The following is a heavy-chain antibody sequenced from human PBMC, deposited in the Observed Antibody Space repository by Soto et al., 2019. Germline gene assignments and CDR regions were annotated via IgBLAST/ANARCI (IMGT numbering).Heavy chain of an antibody. CDR3: ASRGVGVSDKLYYRLAV. J-gene: IGHJ6*02. D-gene: IGHD2-8*01. CDR1: GYSFTGYY. CDR2: INPNSGGT. Sequence: GASVKVSCKASGYSFTGYYMHWVRQAPGQGLEWMGWINPNSGGTNYAQKFQGWVTMTRDTSISTAYMELSRLRSDDTAVYYCASRGVGVSDKLYYRLAVWGQGTTVTVSS. V-gene: IGHV1-2*04.